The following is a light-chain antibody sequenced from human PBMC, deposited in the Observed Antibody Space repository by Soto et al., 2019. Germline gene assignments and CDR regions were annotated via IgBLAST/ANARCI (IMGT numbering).Light chain of an antibody. Sequence: VLTQSPDTLSLSPVERATLSFRASQSVSSSYLAWYQHQPGQAPRLLIYGASTRATGIPARFSGSGSGTEFTLTISSLQSEDFAVYYCQQYNNWPRTFGQGTKVDIK. CDR2: GAS. CDR1: QSVSSSY. J-gene: IGKJ1*01. V-gene: IGKV3-15*01. CDR3: QQYNNWPRT.